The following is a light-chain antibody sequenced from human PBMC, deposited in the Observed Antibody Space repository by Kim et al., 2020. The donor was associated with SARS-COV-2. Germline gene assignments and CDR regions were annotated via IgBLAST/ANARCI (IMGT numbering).Light chain of an antibody. CDR3: SSYTSSSTLAYV. CDR1: SSDVGVYNY. V-gene: IGLV2-14*03. Sequence: SITISCTGTSSDVGVYNYVSWYQQHPGKAPKLMIYDVSNRPSGFSNRFSGSKSGNTASLTISGLQAEDEADYYCSSYTSSSTLAYVFGTGTKVTVL. J-gene: IGLJ1*01. CDR2: DVS.